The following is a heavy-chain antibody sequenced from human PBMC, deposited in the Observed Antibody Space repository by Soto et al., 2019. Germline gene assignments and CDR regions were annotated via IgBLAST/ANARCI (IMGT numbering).Heavy chain of an antibody. J-gene: IGHJ6*02. V-gene: IGHV5-51*01. CDR1: GYSFTSYW. Sequence: PGESLKISCKGSGYSFTSYWIGWVRQMPGKGLEWMGIIYPGDSDTRYSPSFQGQVTISADKSISTAYLQWSSLKASDTAMYYCARLAGESVSSSSWSPPTDYGMEVWGQGTTVTVSS. CDR3: ARLAGESVSSSSWSPPTDYGMEV. CDR2: IYPGDSDT. D-gene: IGHD6-13*01.